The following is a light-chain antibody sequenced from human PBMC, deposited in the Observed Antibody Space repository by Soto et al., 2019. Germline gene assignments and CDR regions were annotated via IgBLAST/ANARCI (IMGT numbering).Light chain of an antibody. CDR2: DVT. CDR1: SSDVGGYNY. CDR3: CSYAGSYSWV. Sequence: QSALTQPRSVSVSPGQSVTISCTGTSSDVGGYNYVSWYQQHPGKAPKLMIYDVTKRPSGVPDRLSGSKSGNTASLTISGLQAEDEADYYCCSYAGSYSWVFGGGTKLTVL. V-gene: IGLV2-11*01. J-gene: IGLJ3*02.